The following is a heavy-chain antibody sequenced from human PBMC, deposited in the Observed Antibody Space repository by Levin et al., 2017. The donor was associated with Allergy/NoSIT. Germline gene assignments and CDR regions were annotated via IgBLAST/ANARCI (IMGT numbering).Heavy chain of an antibody. CDR1: GGTFSSYA. Sequence: GASVKVSCKASGGTFSSYAISWVRQAPGQGLEWMGGIIPIFGTANYAQKFQGRVTITADESTSTAYMELSSLRSEDTAVYYCARDRGELPGLAEYGMDVWGQGTTVTVSS. J-gene: IGHJ6*02. V-gene: IGHV1-69*13. CDR3: ARDRGELPGLAEYGMDV. CDR2: IIPIFGTA. D-gene: IGHD1-26*01.